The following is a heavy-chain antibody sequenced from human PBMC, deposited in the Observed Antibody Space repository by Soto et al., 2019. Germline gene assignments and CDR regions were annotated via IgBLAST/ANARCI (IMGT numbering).Heavy chain of an antibody. Sequence: SETLSLTCAVYGGSFSGYYWSWIRQPPGKGLEWIGEINHSGSTNYNPSLKSRVTISVDTSKNQFSLKLSSVTAADTAVYYCARDDIPGRAVAIYGMDVWGQGTTVTVSS. J-gene: IGHJ6*02. CDR2: INHSGST. D-gene: IGHD6-19*01. V-gene: IGHV4-34*01. CDR3: ARDDIPGRAVAIYGMDV. CDR1: GGSFSGYY.